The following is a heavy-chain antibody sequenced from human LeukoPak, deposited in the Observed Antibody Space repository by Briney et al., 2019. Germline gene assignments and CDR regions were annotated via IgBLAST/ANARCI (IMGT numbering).Heavy chain of an antibody. V-gene: IGHV3-30*02. D-gene: IGHD3-16*01. CDR1: GFTFSRYG. CDR2: IWYDGSNK. Sequence: GGSLRLSCAASGFTFSRYGMHWVRQAPGKGLEWVSYIWYDGSNKYYADSAKGRFTISRDNSKNTLYLQMDSLRTEDTAVYYCVEGGVGRYFYYGVDVWGQGTTVTVSS. J-gene: IGHJ6*02. CDR3: VEGGVGRYFYYGVDV.